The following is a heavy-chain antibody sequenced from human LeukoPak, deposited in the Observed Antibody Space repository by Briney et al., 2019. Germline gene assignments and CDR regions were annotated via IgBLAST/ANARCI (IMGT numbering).Heavy chain of an antibody. CDR3: ARLSGSSVADY. V-gene: IGHV1-69*05. CDR1: GGTFSSYA. Sequence: SVKVSCKASGGTFSSYAISWVRQAPEQGLEWMGGIIPIFGTANYAQKFQGRVTITTDESTSTAYMELSSLRSEDTAVYYCARLSGSSVADYWGQGTLVTVSS. CDR2: IIPIFGTA. J-gene: IGHJ4*02. D-gene: IGHD1-26*01.